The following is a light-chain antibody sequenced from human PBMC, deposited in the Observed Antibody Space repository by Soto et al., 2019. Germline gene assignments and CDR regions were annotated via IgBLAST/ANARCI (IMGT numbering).Light chain of an antibody. CDR1: SSDVGGYNY. V-gene: IGLV2-14*01. Sequence: QSALTQPASVSGSPGQSITISCTGISSDVGGYNYVSWYQQHPGKAPKLMIYDVSNRPSGISHRFSGSRSGNTASLTISGLQTEDEADYYCGSYGSRGVFGGGTKVTVL. CDR2: DVS. J-gene: IGLJ3*02. CDR3: GSYGSRGV.